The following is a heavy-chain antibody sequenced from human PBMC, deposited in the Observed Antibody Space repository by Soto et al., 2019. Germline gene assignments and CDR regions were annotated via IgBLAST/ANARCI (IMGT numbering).Heavy chain of an antibody. CDR1: GGSISSGGYY. V-gene: IGHV4-31*02. CDR2: IYYSGST. D-gene: IGHD2-2*01. CDR3: AREQLLTYYYYGMDV. J-gene: IGHJ6*02. Sequence: VSGGSISSGGYYWSWIRQHPGKGLEWIGYIYYSGSTYYNPSLKSRVTISVDTSKNQFSLKLSSVTAADTAVYYCAREQLLTYYYYGMDVWGQGTTVTVSS.